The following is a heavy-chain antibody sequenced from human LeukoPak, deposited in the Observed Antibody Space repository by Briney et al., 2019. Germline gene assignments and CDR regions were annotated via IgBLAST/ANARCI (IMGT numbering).Heavy chain of an antibody. CDR2: IYYTGIT. D-gene: IGHD3-22*01. CDR3: ARDVSYDGSGHYHGASDI. V-gene: IGHV4-59*01. J-gene: IGHJ3*02. CDR1: GGSLSSYY. Sequence: SETLSLTCTVSGGSLSSYYWSWLRQPPGKGLEWIAYIYYTGITKYNPSLRSRVTISVDTSTKQFSLKLSSVTAADTAVYYCARDVSYDGSGHYHGASDIWGQGTMVAVSS.